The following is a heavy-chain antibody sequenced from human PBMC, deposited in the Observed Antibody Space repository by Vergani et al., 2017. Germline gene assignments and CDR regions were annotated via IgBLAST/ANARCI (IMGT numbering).Heavy chain of an antibody. CDR3: ARAHYDILTGYYYYGMDV. CDR1: GGSISSSSDY. D-gene: IGHD3-9*01. V-gene: IGHV4-39*07. CDR2: IYYSGST. J-gene: IGHJ6*02. Sequence: QLQLQESGPGLVKPSETLSLTCTVSGGSISSSSDYWGWIRQPPGKGLEWMVIIYYSGSTYYNPSLKSRVTISVKTSKNQFSLKLSSVTAADTALYYCARAHYDILTGYYYYGMDVWGQGTTVTVSS.